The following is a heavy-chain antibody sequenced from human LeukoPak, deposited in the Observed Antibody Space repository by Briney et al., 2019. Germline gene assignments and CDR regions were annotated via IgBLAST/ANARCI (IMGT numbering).Heavy chain of an antibody. J-gene: IGHJ4*02. Sequence: GASVKVSCKASGYTFTGYYIHWVRQAPGQGLEWMGWINPNSGDTNYAQKFQGRVTMTRDTSISTAYMELSRLRSDDTAVYYCARDIVGATTDYWGQGILVTVSS. CDR1: GYTFTGYY. D-gene: IGHD1-26*01. V-gene: IGHV1-2*02. CDR2: INPNSGDT. CDR3: ARDIVGATTDY.